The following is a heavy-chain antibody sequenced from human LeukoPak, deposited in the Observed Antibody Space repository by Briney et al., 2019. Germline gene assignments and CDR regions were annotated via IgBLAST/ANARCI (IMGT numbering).Heavy chain of an antibody. CDR1: GYTFTGYY. CDR3: ARDRIRYYGSGSYYNGRWFDP. CDR2: INPNSGGT. Sequence: ASVKVSCKASGYTFTGYYMHWVRQAPGQGLEWMGWINPNSGGTNYAQKFQGRVTMTRDTSISTAYMELSRLRSGDTAVYYCARDRIRYYGSGSYYNGRWFDPWGQGTLVTVSS. J-gene: IGHJ5*02. D-gene: IGHD3-10*01. V-gene: IGHV1-2*02.